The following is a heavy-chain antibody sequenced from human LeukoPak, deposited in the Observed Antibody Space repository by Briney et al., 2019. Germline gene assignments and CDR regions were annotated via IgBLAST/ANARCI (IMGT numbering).Heavy chain of an antibody. CDR2: IRPNSGGT. CDR3: ARDGHETVYFDY. V-gene: IGHV1-2*02. D-gene: IGHD4-17*01. Sequence: ASVKVSCKASGYTFAAYYMYWVRQAPGQGLEWMGWIRPNSGGTNYTQKFQGRVTMTRDTSINTAYMELSRLTSDDTAVYFCARDGHETVYFDYWGQGTLVTVSS. J-gene: IGHJ4*02. CDR1: GYTFAAYY.